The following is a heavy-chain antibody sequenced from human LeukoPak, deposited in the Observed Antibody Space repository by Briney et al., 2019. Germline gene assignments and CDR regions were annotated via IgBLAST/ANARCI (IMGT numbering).Heavy chain of an antibody. CDR3: ASISGSGSYYLDY. CDR1: GGSISSYY. D-gene: IGHD3-10*01. V-gene: IGHV4-59*01. Sequence: SETLSLTCTVSGGSISSYYWSWIRQPPGKGLEWIGYIYYSGSTNYNPSLKSRVTISVDTPKNQFSLKLSSVTAADTAVYYCASISGSGSYYLDYWGQGTLVTVSS. J-gene: IGHJ4*02. CDR2: IYYSGST.